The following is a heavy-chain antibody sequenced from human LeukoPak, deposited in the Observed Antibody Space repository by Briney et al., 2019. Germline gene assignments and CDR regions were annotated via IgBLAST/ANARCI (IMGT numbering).Heavy chain of an antibody. J-gene: IGHJ4*02. CDR2: FNPRSGGT. Sequence: GASVKVSCKASGYTFTGYYLHWVRQAPGQGLEWMGWFNPRSGGTNYAQRFQDRVTMTRDTSISTAYMEVSGLRSDDTAVYYCARSTDIVATSRADYWGQGTLVTVSS. V-gene: IGHV1-2*02. D-gene: IGHD5-12*01. CDR3: ARSTDIVATSRADY. CDR1: GYTFTGYY.